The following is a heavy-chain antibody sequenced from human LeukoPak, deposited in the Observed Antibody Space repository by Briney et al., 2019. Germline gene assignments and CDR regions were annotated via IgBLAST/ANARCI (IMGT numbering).Heavy chain of an antibody. J-gene: IGHJ4*02. D-gene: IGHD3-10*01. CDR1: GDSISSSSSY. Sequence: PSETLSLTCTVSGDSISSSSSYWGWIRQPPGKGLEWVSAISGSGGSTYYADSVKGRFTISRDNSKNTLYLQMNSLRAEDTAVYYCAKDLWFGELLIDYWGQGTLVTVSS. CDR3: AKDLWFGELLIDY. CDR2: ISGSGGST. V-gene: IGHV3-23*01.